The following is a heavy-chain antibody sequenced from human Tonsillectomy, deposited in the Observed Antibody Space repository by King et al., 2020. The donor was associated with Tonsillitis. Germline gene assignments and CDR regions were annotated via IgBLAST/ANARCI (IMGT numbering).Heavy chain of an antibody. J-gene: IGHJ3*02. CDR3: ARDPDSMWLTRPDAFDI. D-gene: IGHD6-19*01. V-gene: IGHV3-11*01. CDR1: GFTFSDYY. Sequence: VQLVESGGGLVKPGGSLRLSCAASGFTFSDYYLSWIRQAPGKGLEWVSYISGSGSTIYYADSVKGRFTISRDNAKNSLYLQMNSLRAEATAVYYCARDPDSMWLTRPDAFDIWGQGTMVTVSS. CDR2: ISGSGSTI.